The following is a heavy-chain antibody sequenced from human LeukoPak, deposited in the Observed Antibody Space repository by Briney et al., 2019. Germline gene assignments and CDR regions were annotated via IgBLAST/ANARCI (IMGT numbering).Heavy chain of an antibody. J-gene: IGHJ5*02. CDR3: AKGAGGFSYYNWFDP. Sequence: PSETLSLTCTVSGGSISSSNYYWGWIRQPPGKGLEWIGSIYYRGSTYYNSSLKSRATISVDTTKNQFSLKVASVTAADTAIYYCAKGAGGFSYYNWFDPWGQGTLVTVSS. V-gene: IGHV4-39*07. CDR1: GGSISSSNYY. D-gene: IGHD5-18*01. CDR2: IYYRGST.